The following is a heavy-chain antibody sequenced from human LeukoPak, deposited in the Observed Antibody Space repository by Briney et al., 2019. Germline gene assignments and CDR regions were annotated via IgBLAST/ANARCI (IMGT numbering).Heavy chain of an antibody. D-gene: IGHD1-7*01. CDR1: GFTFSRYG. CDR3: AKGLHMEGTTYYGIDV. CDR2: ISDDGGYK. V-gene: IGHV3-30*18. Sequence: TGRSLRLSCAASGFTFSRYGMNWVRQAPGKGLEWVAAISDDGGYKSYADSVKGRFTISRDNSKNTLYLEMNSLRSEDTAVYYCAKGLHMEGTTYYGIDVWGQGTTVTVSS. J-gene: IGHJ6*02.